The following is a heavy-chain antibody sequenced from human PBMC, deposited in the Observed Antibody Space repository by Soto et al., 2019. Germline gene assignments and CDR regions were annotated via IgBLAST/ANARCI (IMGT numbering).Heavy chain of an antibody. V-gene: IGHV3-30*03. D-gene: IGHD5-18*01. CDR1: GFAFSSYG. CDR2: ISYDGSLQ. Sequence: QAQLVESGGGVVQPGRSLRLSCAASGFAFSSYGRHWVRQATGTGLEWVAVISYDGSLQHYADSVKGRFTISSDNSKNMVVLQMRSLRAEDTAVYYCVSDRGYGHASVPYSWGQGTLVSVSS. J-gene: IGHJ4*02. CDR3: VSDRGYGHASVPYS.